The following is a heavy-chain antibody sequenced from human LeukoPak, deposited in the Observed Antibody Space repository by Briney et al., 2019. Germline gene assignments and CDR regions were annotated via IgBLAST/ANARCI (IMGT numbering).Heavy chain of an antibody. Sequence: GGSLRLSCAASGFTVSSNYMSWVRQAPGKGLEWVSVIYSGGSTYYADSVKGRITISRDNSKNTLYLQMNSLRAEDTAVYYCAKLGYGSGSSPGFDYWGQGTLVTVSS. CDR3: AKLGYGSGSSPGFDY. CDR1: GFTVSSNY. J-gene: IGHJ4*02. D-gene: IGHD3-10*01. V-gene: IGHV3-53*01. CDR2: IYSGGST.